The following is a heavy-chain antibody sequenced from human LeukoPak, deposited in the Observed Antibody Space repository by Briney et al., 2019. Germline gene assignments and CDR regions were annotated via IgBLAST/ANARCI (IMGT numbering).Heavy chain of an antibody. D-gene: IGHD3-3*01. Sequence: GGSLRLSCAASGFTFSNYAMSWVRQAPGKGLEWVSAISGSGNTYYSDSVKGRFTISRDNSKNTLYLQMNSLRAEDTAIYYCVKKGDSQRGFTVYYFDYWGQGTLVTVSS. J-gene: IGHJ4*02. CDR3: VKKGDSQRGFTVYYFDY. V-gene: IGHV3-23*01. CDR2: ISGSGNT. CDR1: GFTFSNYA.